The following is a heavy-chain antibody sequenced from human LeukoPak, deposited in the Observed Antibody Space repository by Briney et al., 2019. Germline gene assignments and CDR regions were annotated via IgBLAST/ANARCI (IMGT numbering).Heavy chain of an antibody. J-gene: IGHJ5*02. D-gene: IGHD2-15*01. CDR3: ARARILNWFDP. CDR2: IYHSGST. CDR1: GGSISSSNW. Sequence: PSETLSLTRAVSGGSISSSNWWSWVRQPPGKGLEWIGQIYHSGSTSYNPSLKSRVTISVDKSKNQFSLKLSSVTAGDTAVYYCARARILNWFDPWGQGTLVTVSS. V-gene: IGHV4-4*02.